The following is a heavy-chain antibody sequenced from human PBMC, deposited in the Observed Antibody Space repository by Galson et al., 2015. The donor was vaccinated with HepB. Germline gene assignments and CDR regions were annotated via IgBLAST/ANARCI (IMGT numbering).Heavy chain of an antibody. CDR1: GFTFSSYG. Sequence: SLRLSCAASGFTFSSYGMHWVRQAPGKGLEWVAFIRYDGSNKYYADSVKGRFTISRDNSKNTLYLQMNSLRAEDTAVYYCAKEGGYSYGYFGYWGQGTLVTVSS. V-gene: IGHV3-30*02. J-gene: IGHJ4*02. D-gene: IGHD5-18*01. CDR2: IRYDGSNK. CDR3: AKEGGYSYGYFGY.